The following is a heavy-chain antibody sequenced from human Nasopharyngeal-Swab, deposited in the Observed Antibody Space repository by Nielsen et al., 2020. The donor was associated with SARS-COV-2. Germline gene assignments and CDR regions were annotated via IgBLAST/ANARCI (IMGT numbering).Heavy chain of an antibody. CDR3: TRQDFWSGYYFDY. J-gene: IGHJ4*02. V-gene: IGHV3-49*04. CDR2: IRSKAYGGTT. Sequence: TLKISCTASGFTFGDYAMSWVRQAPGKGLEWVGFIRSKAYGGTTEYAASVKGRFTISRDDSKSIAYLQMNSLKTEDTAVYYCTRQDFWSGYYFDYWGQGTLVTVSS. D-gene: IGHD3-3*01. CDR1: GFTFGDYA.